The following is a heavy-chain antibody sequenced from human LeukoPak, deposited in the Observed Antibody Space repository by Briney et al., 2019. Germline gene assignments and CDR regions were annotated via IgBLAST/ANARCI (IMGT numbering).Heavy chain of an antibody. D-gene: IGHD5-12*01. J-gene: IGHJ4*02. V-gene: IGHV3-30*02. Sequence: GGSLRLSCVPSGFTFSSYGMHWVRQAPGKGLEWVAFIRYDGSNKYYGDSVKGRFTISRDNSKNTLYLQMNSLRAEDTAVYYCCAAVATIDTLYYFDYWSQGTLVTVSS. CDR2: IRYDGSNK. CDR3: CAAVATIDTLYYFDY. CDR1: GFTFSSYG.